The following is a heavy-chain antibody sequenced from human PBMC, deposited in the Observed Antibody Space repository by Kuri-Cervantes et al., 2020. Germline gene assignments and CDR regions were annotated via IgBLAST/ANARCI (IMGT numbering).Heavy chain of an antibody. V-gene: IGHV3-23*01. CDR1: GFTFSSYA. J-gene: IGHJ4*02. CDR2: ISDSGGST. CDR3: AKDRRAYCSSTSCYTGLFDY. Sequence: GSLKISCAASGFTFSSYAMSWVRQAPGKGLEWVSGISDSGGSTYYADSVKGRFTISRDNSKNTLYLQMNSLRAEDTAVYYCAKDRRAYCSSTSCYTGLFDYWGQGTLVTVSS. D-gene: IGHD2-2*02.